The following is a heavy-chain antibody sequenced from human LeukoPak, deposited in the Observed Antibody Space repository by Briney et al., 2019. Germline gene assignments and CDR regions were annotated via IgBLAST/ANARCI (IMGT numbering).Heavy chain of an antibody. CDR1: GGTFSSYA. Sequence: ASVKVSCKASGGTFSSYAISWVRQTPGQGLEWMGGIIPIFGTANYAQKFQGRVTITADESTSTAYMEPSSLRSEDTAVYYCASLMGGYYGMDVWGKGTTVTVSS. CDR2: IIPIFGTA. CDR3: ASLMGGYYGMDV. J-gene: IGHJ6*04. V-gene: IGHV1-69*13. D-gene: IGHD3-16*01.